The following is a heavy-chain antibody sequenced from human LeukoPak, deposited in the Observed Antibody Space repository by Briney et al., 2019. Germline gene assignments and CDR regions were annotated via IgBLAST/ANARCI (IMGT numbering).Heavy chain of an antibody. CDR3: ARGRCSSRSCYLFDY. J-gene: IGHJ4*02. CDR2: IHPKTGVT. D-gene: IGHD2-2*01. Sequence: ASVKVSCKASGYSFTDHYLHWLRQAPGQGLEWMAWIHPKTGVTNYAERFQGRLSLTRDTSISTAYMELSRLRSDDTAVYYCARGRCSSRSCYLFDYWGQGTLVTVSS. CDR1: GYSFTDHY. V-gene: IGHV1-2*02.